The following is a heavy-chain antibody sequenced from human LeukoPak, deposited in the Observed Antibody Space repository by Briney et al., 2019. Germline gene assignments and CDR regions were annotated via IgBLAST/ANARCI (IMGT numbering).Heavy chain of an antibody. CDR2: IYHSGST. V-gene: IGHV4-38-2*02. D-gene: IGHD5-12*01. CDR1: GYSISSGYY. J-gene: IGHJ6*03. CDR3: ARESGYDDYYYYYYMDV. Sequence: PSETLSLTCTVSGYSISSGYYWGWIRQPPGKGLEWIGSIYHSGSTYYNPSLKSRVTISVDTSKNQFSLKLSSVTAADTAVYYCARESGYDDYYYYYYMDVWGKGTTVTVSS.